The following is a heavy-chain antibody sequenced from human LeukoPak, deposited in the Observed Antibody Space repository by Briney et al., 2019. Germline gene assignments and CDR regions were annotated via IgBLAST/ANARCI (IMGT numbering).Heavy chain of an antibody. CDR2: IISSGSYI. CDR1: GFNFSSHS. Sequence: NPGGSLRLSCAASGFNFSSHSMNWVRQAPGKGLEWVSSIISSGSYIYYAASVKGRFTISRDNAKNSLFLQMNSLRAEDTAVYYCTRDFGGYCSGGSCYSGWSDYWGQGTLVTVSS. CDR3: TRDFGGYCSGGSCYSGWSDY. V-gene: IGHV3-21*01. D-gene: IGHD2-15*01. J-gene: IGHJ4*02.